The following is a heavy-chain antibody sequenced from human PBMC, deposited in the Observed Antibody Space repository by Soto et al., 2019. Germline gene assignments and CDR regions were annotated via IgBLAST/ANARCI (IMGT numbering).Heavy chain of an antibody. J-gene: IGHJ4*02. V-gene: IGHV3-7*01. D-gene: IGHD6-19*01. CDR2: MNPDGSAQ. CDR3: ARLIAVDAPPKA. CDR1: GFSFSSYW. Sequence: GGSLRLSCAASGFSFSSYWINWVRQAPGKGLEWVANMNPDGSAQYYVDSVKGRFTISRDNAKNSASLQMNSLRAEDTAVYYCARLIAVDAPPKAWGQGTLVTVSS.